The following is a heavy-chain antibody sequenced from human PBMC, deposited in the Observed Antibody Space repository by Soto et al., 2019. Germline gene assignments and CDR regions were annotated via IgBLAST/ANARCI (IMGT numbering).Heavy chain of an antibody. Sequence: GGSLRLSCAASGFTFSSYNMNWVRQAPGMGLEWVSYISRSSSTIYYADSVKGRFTISRDNAKNSLYLQMNSLRDEDTAIYYCARDQQPDSGLYFYFDYWGHGALVTVSS. CDR1: GFTFSSYN. J-gene: IGHJ4*01. CDR3: ARDQQPDSGLYFYFDY. V-gene: IGHV3-48*02. CDR2: ISRSSSTI. D-gene: IGHD6-19*01.